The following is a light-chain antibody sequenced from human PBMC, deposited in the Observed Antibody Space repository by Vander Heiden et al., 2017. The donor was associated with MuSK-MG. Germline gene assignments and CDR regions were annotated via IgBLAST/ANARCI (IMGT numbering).Light chain of an antibody. V-gene: IGKV1-39*01. J-gene: IGKJ1*01. CDR2: AAS. CDR1: QTISTY. CDR3: QQTYSTPPWT. Sequence: DIQMTQSPSSLSASVGDRVTITYRASQTISTYLNWYQQKPGKAPKLLIYAASSLQSGVPSRFSGSRSGPDFTLTISSLQPEDSATYCCQQTYSTPPWTFGQGTKVEI.